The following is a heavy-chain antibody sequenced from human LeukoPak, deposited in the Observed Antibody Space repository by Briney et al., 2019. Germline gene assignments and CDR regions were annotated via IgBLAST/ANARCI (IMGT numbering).Heavy chain of an antibody. J-gene: IGHJ3*02. CDR3: ARRWLAFDI. Sequence: PSETLSLTCTVSGGSISSYYWSWIRQPPGKGLEWIGYIYYSGSTNYNPSLKRRVTISVDTSKNQFSLKLSSVTAADTAVYYCARRWLAFDIWGQGTMVTVSS. D-gene: IGHD5-24*01. V-gene: IGHV4-59*01. CDR1: GGSISSYY. CDR2: IYYSGST.